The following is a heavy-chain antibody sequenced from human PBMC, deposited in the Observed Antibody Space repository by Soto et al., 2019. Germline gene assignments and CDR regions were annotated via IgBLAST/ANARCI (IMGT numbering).Heavy chain of an antibody. CDR3: ARDLYYYDSSGYYLRYYFDY. CDR2: IVADNGNT. J-gene: IGHJ4*02. D-gene: IGHD3-22*01. V-gene: IGHV1-58*01. CDR1: GFTFTSSA. Sequence: ASVKVSCKASGFTFTSSAVQWVRQARGQRLEWIGWIVADNGNTNYAQKLQERVTITTDTSTSTAYMELRSLRSDDTAVYYCARDLYYYDSSGYYLRYYFDYWGQGTLVTVSS.